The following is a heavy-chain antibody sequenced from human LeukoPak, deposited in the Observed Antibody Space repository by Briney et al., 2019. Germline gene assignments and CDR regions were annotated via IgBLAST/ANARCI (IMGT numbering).Heavy chain of an antibody. V-gene: IGHV1-18*01. J-gene: IGHJ4*02. CDR3: ARDDSVWFGELSHDY. CDR1: GYTFTSYG. D-gene: IGHD3-10*01. Sequence: ASVKVSCKASGYTFTSYGISWVRQAPGQGLEWMGWISAYNGNTNYAQKLQGRVTMTTDTPTSTAYMELRSLRSDDTAVYYCARDDSVWFGELSHDYWGQGTLVTVSS. CDR2: ISAYNGNT.